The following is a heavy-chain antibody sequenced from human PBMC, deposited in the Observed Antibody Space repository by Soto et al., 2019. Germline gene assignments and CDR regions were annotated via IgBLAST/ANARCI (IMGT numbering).Heavy chain of an antibody. CDR1: GGTFSSYA. J-gene: IGHJ5*02. D-gene: IGHD3-22*01. CDR2: IIPIFGTA. V-gene: IGHV1-69*05. CDR3: ARDGYYDSSGYYENWFDP. Sequence: SVKVSCKASGGTFSSYAISWVRQAPGQGLEWMGGIIPIFGTANYAQKLQGRVTMTTDTSTSTAYMELRSLRSDDTAVYYCARDGYYDSSGYYENWFDPWGQGTLVTVSS.